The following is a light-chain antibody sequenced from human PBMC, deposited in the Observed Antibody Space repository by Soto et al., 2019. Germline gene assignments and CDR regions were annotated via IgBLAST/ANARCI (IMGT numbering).Light chain of an antibody. Sequence: DIQMTQSPSSLSASVGDRVTITCRASQSISSYLNWYQQKPGKAPKLLIYAASSLQSGVPSRFSGSGSGTDFTLTISSLQPKDFATYYCQQSSSTPLTFGGGTKVEIK. V-gene: IGKV1-39*01. CDR3: QQSSSTPLT. J-gene: IGKJ4*01. CDR1: QSISSY. CDR2: AAS.